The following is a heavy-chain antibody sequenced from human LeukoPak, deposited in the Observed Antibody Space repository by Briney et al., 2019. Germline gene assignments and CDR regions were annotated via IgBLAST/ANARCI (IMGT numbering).Heavy chain of an antibody. CDR1: GGSISSYY. V-gene: IGHV4-59*08. CDR3: ARTISGSYFV. D-gene: IGHD1-26*01. CDR2: IYYSGST. J-gene: IGHJ1*01. Sequence: SETLSLTCTVSGGSISSYYWSWIRQPPGKRLEWIGYIYYSGSTNYNPSLKSRVTISVDTSKNQFSLKLSSVTAADTAVYYCARTISGSYFVWGQGTLVTVSS.